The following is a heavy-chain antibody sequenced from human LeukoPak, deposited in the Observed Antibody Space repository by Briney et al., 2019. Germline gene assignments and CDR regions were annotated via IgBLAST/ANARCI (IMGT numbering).Heavy chain of an antibody. CDR3: ARESGIAAAGTNYHHNPVIGISQDTVTTLGPFDY. Sequence: GGSLRLSCAASGFTFSSYAMHWVRQAPGKGLEWVAVISYDGSNKYYADSVEGRFTISRDNSKNTLYLQMNSLRAEDTAVYYCARESGIAAAGTNYHHNPVIGISQDTVTTLGPFDYWGQGTLVTVSS. CDR1: GFTFSSYA. V-gene: IGHV3-30*04. D-gene: IGHD6-13*01. CDR2: ISYDGSNK. J-gene: IGHJ4*02.